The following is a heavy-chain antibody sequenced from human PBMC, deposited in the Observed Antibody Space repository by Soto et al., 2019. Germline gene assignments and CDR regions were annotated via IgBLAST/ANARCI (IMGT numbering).Heavy chain of an antibody. V-gene: IGHV3-30-3*01. CDR2: ISYDGSNK. J-gene: IGHJ6*02. D-gene: IGHD2-2*01. CDR3: ATDIVVVPAAILPYGMDV. Sequence: GGSLRLSCAASGFTFSSYAMHWVRQAPGKGLEWVAVISYDGSNKYYADSVKGRFTISRDNSKNTLYLQMNSLRAEDTAVYYCATDIVVVPAAILPYGMDVWGQGTTVTVSS. CDR1: GFTFSSYA.